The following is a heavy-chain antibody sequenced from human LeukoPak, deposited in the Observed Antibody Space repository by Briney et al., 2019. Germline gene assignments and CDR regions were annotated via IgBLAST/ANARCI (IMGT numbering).Heavy chain of an antibody. V-gene: IGHV3-23*01. CDR3: ARAIYYDSSGYWGYYFDY. D-gene: IGHD3-22*01. CDR2: ISGSGGST. Sequence: PGGSLRLSCAASGFIFSSYAMSWVRQAPGKGLEWVSTISGSGGSTYYADSVKGRFTISRDNAKNSLYLQMNSLQVEDTAVHYCARAIYYDSSGYWGYYFDYWGQGTLVTVSS. J-gene: IGHJ4*02. CDR1: GFIFSSYA.